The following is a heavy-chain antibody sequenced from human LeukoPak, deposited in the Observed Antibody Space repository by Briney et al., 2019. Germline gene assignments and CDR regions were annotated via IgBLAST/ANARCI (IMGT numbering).Heavy chain of an antibody. Sequence: GGSLRLSCAVSGFTFSIYWMHWVRQAPGEGLVWVSRINGDGRTATYADSVKGRFTISRDNSKNTLYLQMNSLRAEDTAVYYCARRINDYGSGSYYDYWGQGTLVTVSS. V-gene: IGHV3-74*01. CDR1: GFTFSIYW. J-gene: IGHJ4*02. CDR2: INGDGRTA. D-gene: IGHD3-10*01. CDR3: ARRINDYGSGSYYDY.